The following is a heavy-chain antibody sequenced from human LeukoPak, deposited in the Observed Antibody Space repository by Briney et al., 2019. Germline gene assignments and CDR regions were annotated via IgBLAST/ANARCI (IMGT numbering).Heavy chain of an antibody. J-gene: IGHJ4*02. Sequence: ASVKVSCKVSGGTFNSYDISWVRQAPGQGLDWMGGIIPVSGTADYAQEFQGRVTITTDVSTSTVYMELSSLRSEDTAIYYCAREFCSSTSCYYFEYWGQGTLVTVSS. CDR3: AREFCSSTSCYYFEY. D-gene: IGHD2-2*01. CDR1: GGTFNSYD. CDR2: IIPVSGTA. V-gene: IGHV1-69*05.